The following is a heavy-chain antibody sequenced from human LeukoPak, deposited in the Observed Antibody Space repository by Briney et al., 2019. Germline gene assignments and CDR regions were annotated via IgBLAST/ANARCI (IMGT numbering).Heavy chain of an antibody. CDR3: ASTPRLAGIY. Sequence: GGSLRLSCAASGFTFSSYAMSWVRQAPGKGLEWVSAISGSGGSTYYADSVKGRFTISRDNSKNTLYLQMNSLRVEDTAVYYCASTPRLAGIYWGQGTLVTVSS. V-gene: IGHV3-23*01. J-gene: IGHJ4*02. CDR2: ISGSGGST. D-gene: IGHD3-10*01. CDR1: GFTFSSYA.